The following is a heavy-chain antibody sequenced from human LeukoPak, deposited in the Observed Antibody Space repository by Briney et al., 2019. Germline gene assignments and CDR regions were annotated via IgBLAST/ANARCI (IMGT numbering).Heavy chain of an antibody. J-gene: IGHJ4*02. V-gene: IGHV1-18*01. CDR1: GYTFTSYG. Sequence: ASVKVSCKATGYTFTSYGISWVRQAPGLGLEWMGWISSNSDNTNYAQKLQGRVTMTTDTSTSTAYMELRSLRSDDTAVYYCARDWGSIKVITDYWGQGTLVTVSS. CDR2: ISSNSDNT. D-gene: IGHD3-16*01. CDR3: ARDWGSIKVITDY.